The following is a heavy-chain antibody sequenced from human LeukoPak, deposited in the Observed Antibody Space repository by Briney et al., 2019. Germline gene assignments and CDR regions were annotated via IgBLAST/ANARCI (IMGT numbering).Heavy chain of an antibody. J-gene: IGHJ6*02. D-gene: IGHD4-11*01. Sequence: SETLSLTCTVSGGSISSSSYYWGRIRQPPGEGLEWIGYISFSGKSSYNPSLKSRLTMSVDTSKDQFSLKLSSVTVADTAVYYCARRLMTTMNYYYYYCGMDVWGQGTTVTVSS. CDR1: GGSISSSSYY. CDR3: ARRLMTTMNYYYYYCGMDV. CDR2: ISFSGKS. V-gene: IGHV4-30-4*08.